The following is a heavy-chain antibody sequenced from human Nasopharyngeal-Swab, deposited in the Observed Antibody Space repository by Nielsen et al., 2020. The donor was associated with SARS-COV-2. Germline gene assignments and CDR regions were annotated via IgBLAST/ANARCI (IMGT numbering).Heavy chain of an antibody. Sequence: ASVKVSCKASGYTFTSYYMHWVRQAPGQGLEWMGIINPSGGSTSYAQKFQGRVTMTEDTSTDTAYMELSSLRSEDTAVYYCASGRVVRGAAYGMDVWGQGTTVTVSS. J-gene: IGHJ6*02. CDR3: ASGRVVRGAAYGMDV. V-gene: IGHV1-46*01. CDR1: GYTFTSYY. D-gene: IGHD3-10*01. CDR2: INPSGGST.